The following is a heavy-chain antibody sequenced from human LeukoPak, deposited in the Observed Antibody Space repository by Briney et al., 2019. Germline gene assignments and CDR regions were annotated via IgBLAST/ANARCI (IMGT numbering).Heavy chain of an antibody. Sequence: GGSLRLSCAASGFSFSTYGMHWVRQAPGKGLKWVGVIWHDGSNKFYADSVKGRFTISRDNSKNTLYLQMNSLRAEDTAVYYCARYASGSGPDYWGQGTLVTVSS. J-gene: IGHJ4*02. CDR2: IWHDGSNK. D-gene: IGHD3-10*01. CDR3: ARYASGSGPDY. V-gene: IGHV3-33*01. CDR1: GFSFSTYG.